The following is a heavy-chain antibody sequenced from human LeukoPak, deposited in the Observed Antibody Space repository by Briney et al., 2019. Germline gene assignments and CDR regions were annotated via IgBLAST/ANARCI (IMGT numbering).Heavy chain of an antibody. CDR2: INPNSGGT. CDR3: ARDPDNGACPYFDY. D-gene: IGHD2-8*01. Sequence: ASVKASCKASGYTFTGYYMHWVRQAPGQGLEWMGWINPNSGGTNYAQKFQGRVTMTRDTSISTAYMELSRLRSDDTAVYYCARDPDNGACPYFDYWGQGTLVTVSS. CDR1: GYTFTGYY. V-gene: IGHV1-2*02. J-gene: IGHJ4*02.